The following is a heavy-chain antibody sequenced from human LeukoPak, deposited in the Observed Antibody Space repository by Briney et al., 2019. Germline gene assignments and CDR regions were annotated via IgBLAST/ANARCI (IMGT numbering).Heavy chain of an antibody. J-gene: IGHJ5*02. V-gene: IGHV1-2*02. CDR3: ARRVIKASNWFDP. CDR2: INPNSGGT. D-gene: IGHD3-22*01. CDR1: GYTFTGYY. Sequence: ASVTVSFKASGYTFTGYYMHWVRQAPGQGLEWMGWINPNSGGTNYAQKFQGRVTMTRDTSISTAYMELSRLRSDDTAVYYCARRVIKASNWFDPWGQGTLVTVSS.